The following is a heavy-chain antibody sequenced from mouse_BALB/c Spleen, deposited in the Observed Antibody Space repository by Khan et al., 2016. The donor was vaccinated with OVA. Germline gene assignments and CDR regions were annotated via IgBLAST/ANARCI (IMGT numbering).Heavy chain of an antibody. CDR3: AKMARK. CDR2: TGNT. V-gene: IGHV14-3*02. Sequence: TGNTNYDPKFQGKATITADTSSNTAYLQLSSLTSEDTAVYYCAKMARKWGQGTTLTVSS. J-gene: IGHJ2*01.